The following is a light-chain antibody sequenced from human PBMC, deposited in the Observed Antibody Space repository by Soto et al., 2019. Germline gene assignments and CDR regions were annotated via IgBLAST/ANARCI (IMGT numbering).Light chain of an antibody. CDR1: QNIDIF. V-gene: IGKV1-39*01. J-gene: IGKJ4*01. Sequence: DIQMTQSPPSLSASVGDRVTISCRASQNIDIFLNWYHQKPGRAPNLLIYGASTLQDGVPSRFSGSVSGTDFSLTITSLQPEDFGTYYCQQSYSAPPLTFGAGTKMDIK. CDR3: QQSYSAPPLT. CDR2: GAS.